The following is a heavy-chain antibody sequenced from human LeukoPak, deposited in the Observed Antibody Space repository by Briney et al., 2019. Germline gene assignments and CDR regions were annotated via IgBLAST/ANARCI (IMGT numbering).Heavy chain of an antibody. V-gene: IGHV4-39*07. Sequence: PSETLSLTCTVSGGSISSGSYYWSWIRQPPGKGLEWIGEINHSGSTNYNPSLKSRVTISVDTSKNQFSLKLSSVTAADTAVYYCAKYSYGYPNWFDPWGQGTLVTVSS. D-gene: IGHD5-18*01. CDR2: INHSGST. CDR3: AKYSYGYPNWFDP. CDR1: GGSISSGSYY. J-gene: IGHJ5*02.